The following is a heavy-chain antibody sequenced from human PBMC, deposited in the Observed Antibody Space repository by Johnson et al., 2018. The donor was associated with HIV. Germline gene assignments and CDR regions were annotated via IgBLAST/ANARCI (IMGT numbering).Heavy chain of an antibody. CDR3: ARFRQWLVFPAFDI. J-gene: IGHJ3*02. CDR2: IYSGGST. V-gene: IGHV3-66*01. Sequence: VQLVESGGGLVQPGGSPRLSCAASQFTFSSYYMNCVRQAPGKGLEWVSVIYSGGSTYYAGSVKGRFTISRDNAKNSLFLQMNSLRAEDTALYYCARFRQWLVFPAFDIWGQGTMVTVSS. D-gene: IGHD6-19*01. CDR1: QFTFSSYY.